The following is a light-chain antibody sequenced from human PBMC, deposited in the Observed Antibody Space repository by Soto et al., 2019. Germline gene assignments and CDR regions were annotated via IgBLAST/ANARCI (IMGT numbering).Light chain of an antibody. CDR1: QSISSY. J-gene: IGKJ4*01. Sequence: DLQMTQSPSSLSASVGDRVTITCRASQSISSYLNWYQQKPGKAPNLLIYTASNLQSGVPSRFSGSGSGTDFTLTINSLQPEDFATYYCQPGYSTPGFGGGTKVEI. V-gene: IGKV1-39*01. CDR3: QPGYSTPG. CDR2: TAS.